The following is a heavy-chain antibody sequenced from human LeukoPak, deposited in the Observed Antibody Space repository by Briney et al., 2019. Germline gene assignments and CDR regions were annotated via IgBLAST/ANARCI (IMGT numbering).Heavy chain of an antibody. CDR2: IRYDGSNK. J-gene: IGHJ6*03. Sequence: GGSLRLSCAASGFTFSSYGMHWVRQAPGKGLEWVAFIRYDGSNKYYADSVKGRFTISRDNAKNSLYLQMNSLRAEDTAVYYCARDSLLRYFDWLLFPYYYMDVWGKGTTVTVSS. D-gene: IGHD3-9*01. CDR3: ARDSLLRYFDWLLFPYYYMDV. CDR1: GFTFSSYG. V-gene: IGHV3-30*02.